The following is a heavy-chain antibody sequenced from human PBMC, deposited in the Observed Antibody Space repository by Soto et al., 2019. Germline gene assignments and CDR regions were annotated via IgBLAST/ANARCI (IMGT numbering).Heavy chain of an antibody. D-gene: IGHD2-2*01. Sequence: RESLKISCKGSGYSFTSYWIGWVRQMPGKGLEWMGIIYPGDSDTRYSPSFQGQVTISADKSISTAYLQWSSLKASDTAMYYCARHLGYCSSTSCWDYYYYGMDVWGQGTTVTVSS. CDR1: GYSFTSYW. J-gene: IGHJ6*02. V-gene: IGHV5-51*01. CDR2: IYPGDSDT. CDR3: ARHLGYCSSTSCWDYYYYGMDV.